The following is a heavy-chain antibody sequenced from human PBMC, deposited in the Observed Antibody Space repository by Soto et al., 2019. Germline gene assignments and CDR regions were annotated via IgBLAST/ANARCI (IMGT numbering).Heavy chain of an antibody. CDR2: ISGSGGST. Sequence: GGSLRLSCAASGFTFSSYAMSWVRQAPGKGLEWVSAISGSGGSTYYADSVKGRFTISRDNSKNTLYLQMNSLRAEDTAVYYCVSCSGGSCYGQDAFDIWGQGTMVTVSS. CDR3: VSCSGGSCYGQDAFDI. J-gene: IGHJ3*02. CDR1: GFTFSSYA. V-gene: IGHV3-23*01. D-gene: IGHD2-15*01.